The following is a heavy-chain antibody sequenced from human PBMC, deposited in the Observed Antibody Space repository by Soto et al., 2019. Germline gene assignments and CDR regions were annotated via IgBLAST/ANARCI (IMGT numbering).Heavy chain of an antibody. Sequence: QVQLQESGPGLVEPAGTLSLTCAVSGGPIRSYNWWSWVRQPPGKGLEWIGEIHHDGGTNYNTSLKSRVTISVDNAKNHLSLNLNSVTAADAAIYYCARMPYSYYAMDVWGQGTTVPVSS. CDR1: GGPIRSYNW. V-gene: IGHV4-4*02. J-gene: IGHJ6*02. D-gene: IGHD2-2*01. CDR3: ARMPYSYYAMDV. CDR2: IHHDGGT.